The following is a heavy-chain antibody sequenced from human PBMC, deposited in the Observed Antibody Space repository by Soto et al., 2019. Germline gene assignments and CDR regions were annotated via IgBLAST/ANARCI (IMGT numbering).Heavy chain of an antibody. V-gene: IGHV1-69*13. CDR2: IIPIFGTA. Sequence: SVKVPCKASGGTFSSYAISWVRQAPGQGLEWMGGIIPIFGTANYAQKFQGRVTITADESTSTAYMELSSLRSEDTAVYYCARWGDGYCSSTSRSKYYSYYGMDVWGQGTPVTVYS. CDR1: GGTFSSYA. D-gene: IGHD2-2*01. J-gene: IGHJ6*02. CDR3: ARWGDGYCSSTSRSKYYSYYGMDV.